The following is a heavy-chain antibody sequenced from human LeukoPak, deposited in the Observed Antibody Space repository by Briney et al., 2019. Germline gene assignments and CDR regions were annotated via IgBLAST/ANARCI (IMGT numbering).Heavy chain of an antibody. CDR1: GFTFSSYA. CDR2: ISGSGGST. J-gene: IGHJ4*02. Sequence: GGSLRLSCAASGFTFSSYAMSGVRQAPGKGLEWVSAISGSGGSTYYADSVKGRFTISRDNSKNTLYLKRNSLRAEDTAVYYCAKGSVLRVVIRFLEWVANFDYWGQGTLVTVSS. D-gene: IGHD3-3*01. CDR3: AKGSVLRVVIRFLEWVANFDY. V-gene: IGHV3-23*01.